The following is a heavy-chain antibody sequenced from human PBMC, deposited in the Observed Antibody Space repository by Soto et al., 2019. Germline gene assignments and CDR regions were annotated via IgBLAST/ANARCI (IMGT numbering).Heavy chain of an antibody. J-gene: IGHJ3*02. V-gene: IGHV4-39*01. D-gene: IGHD6-25*01. Sequence: QLQLQESGPGLVKPSETLSLTCIVSSDSIRNANYFWAWVRQPPGKGLEWIGSIFYSGTAYYTPSLKSRAAISLDTSTNQFSLRMSSVTAADTATYFCARQIAAPMCPYGGFDIWRPGTMVTTSS. CDR1: SDSIRNANYF. CDR3: ARQIAAPMCPYGGFDI. CDR2: IFYSGTA.